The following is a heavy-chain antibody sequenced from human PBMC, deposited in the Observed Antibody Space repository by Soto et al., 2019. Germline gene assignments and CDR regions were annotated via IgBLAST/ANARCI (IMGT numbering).Heavy chain of an antibody. J-gene: IGHJ3*02. Sequence: ASVKVSCKASGGTFSSYGISWVRQAPGQGLEWMGWISAYNGNTNYAQKLQGRVTMTTDTSTSTAYMELRSLRSDDTAVYYCARDHRFSPPGRFDIWGQGTMVTVSS. D-gene: IGHD3-3*01. V-gene: IGHV1-18*01. CDR1: GGTFSSYG. CDR2: ISAYNGNT. CDR3: ARDHRFSPPGRFDI.